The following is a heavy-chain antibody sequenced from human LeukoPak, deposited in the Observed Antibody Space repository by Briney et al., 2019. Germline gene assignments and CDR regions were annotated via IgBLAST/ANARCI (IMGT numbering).Heavy chain of an antibody. J-gene: IGHJ4*02. CDR2: INHSGST. CDR1: GGSFSGYY. D-gene: IGHD2-15*01. Sequence: SETLSLTCAVYGGSFSGYYWSWIRQPPGKGLEWIGEINHSGSTNYNPSLKSRVTISVDTSKNQFSLKLSSVTAADTAVYYCARGGEIPVVVFDYWGQGTLVTVSS. CDR3: ARGGEIPVVVFDY. V-gene: IGHV4-34*01.